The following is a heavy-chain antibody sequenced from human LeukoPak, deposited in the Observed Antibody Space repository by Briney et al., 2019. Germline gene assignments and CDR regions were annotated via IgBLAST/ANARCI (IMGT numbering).Heavy chain of an antibody. J-gene: IGHJ3*02. Sequence: GASVKVSCKASGYTFTGYYMHWVRQAPGQGLEWMGWINPNSGGTNYAQKFQGRVTMTRDTSISTAYMELSRLRSDDTAVYYGGRGGRGWYGGVAFDIWGQGTMVTVSS. CDR1: GYTFTGYY. CDR2: INPNSGGT. V-gene: IGHV1-2*02. D-gene: IGHD6-19*01. CDR3: GRGGRGWYGGVAFDI.